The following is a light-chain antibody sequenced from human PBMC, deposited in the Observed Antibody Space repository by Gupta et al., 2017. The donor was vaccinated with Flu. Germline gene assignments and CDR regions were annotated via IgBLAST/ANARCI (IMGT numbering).Light chain of an antibody. V-gene: IGLV2-23*02. CDR2: EVS. Sequence: QSALTQPASVSGSPGQSLTLSCPGTNSDVGSYNLVSWYQHHPGKATKLMIYEVSKRPSGVSNRFSGSKSGNTASLTISGLQAEDDADYYCCSYAGSSTPWVFGGGTKLTVL. CDR3: CSYAGSSTPWV. J-gene: IGLJ3*02. CDR1: NSDVGSYNL.